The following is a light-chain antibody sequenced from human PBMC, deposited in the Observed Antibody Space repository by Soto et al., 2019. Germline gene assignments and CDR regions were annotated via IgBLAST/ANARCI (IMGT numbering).Light chain of an antibody. CDR2: DVT. CDR1: SSDVGGYNY. Sequence: QSALTQPASVSGSPGQSITISCTGTSSDVGGYNYVSWYQQHPGKAPKLMIYDVTNRPSGVSDRFSGSKSGNTAPLTISGLQAEDEADYYCSSYTRSSTLRFGGGTQLTVL. CDR3: SSYTRSSTLR. J-gene: IGLJ2*01. V-gene: IGLV2-14*01.